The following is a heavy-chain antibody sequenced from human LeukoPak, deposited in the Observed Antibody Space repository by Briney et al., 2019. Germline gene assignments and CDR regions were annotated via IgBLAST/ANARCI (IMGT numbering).Heavy chain of an antibody. V-gene: IGHV3-30*04. CDR2: ISYDGSNK. D-gene: IGHD3-22*01. Sequence: GGSLRLSCAASGFTFSSYAMHWVRQAPGKGLEWVAVISYDGSNKYYADSVKGRFTISRDNSKNTLYLQMNSLRAEDTAVYYCARDIYDSHGPIIWGQGTMVTVSS. CDR3: ARDIYDSHGPII. CDR1: GFTFSSYA. J-gene: IGHJ3*02.